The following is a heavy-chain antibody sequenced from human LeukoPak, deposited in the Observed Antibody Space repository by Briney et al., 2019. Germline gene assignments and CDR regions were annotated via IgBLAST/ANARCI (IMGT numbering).Heavy chain of an antibody. CDR3: AMSSSVCGNSTSCYLDY. J-gene: IGHJ4*02. CDR1: GYSFPGFY. V-gene: IGHV5-51*01. D-gene: IGHD2-2*01. CDR2: IYPGNSDI. Sequence: GESLKISCQGSGYSFPGFYIHWMRQMPGKGLEWIGIIYPGNSDIRYRPSFQGQVTISADRSISTAYLQWSSLKSSDTATYYCAMSSSVCGNSTSCYLDYWGQGTLVTVSS.